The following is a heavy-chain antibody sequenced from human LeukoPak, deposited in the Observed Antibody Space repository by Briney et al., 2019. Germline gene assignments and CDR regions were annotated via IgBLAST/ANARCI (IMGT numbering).Heavy chain of an antibody. J-gene: IGHJ4*02. CDR2: LFSTGSA. D-gene: IGHD3-3*01. CDR1: GASLTKPTYY. V-gene: IGHV4-61*01. CDR3: ASFKSGGFSYFDS. Sequence: SETLSLTCSVSGASLTKPTYYQWSWIRQPPGKGLELIGSLFSTGSATLNPSLKSRVTMSLDTSKSQFSLKLSSVTAEDSAVYYRASFKSGGFSYFDSWGQGTLVAVSS.